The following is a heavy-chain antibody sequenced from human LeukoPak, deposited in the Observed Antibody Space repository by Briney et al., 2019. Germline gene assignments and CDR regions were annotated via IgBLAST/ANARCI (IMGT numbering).Heavy chain of an antibody. Sequence: SETLSLTCTVSGGSISSSSYYWGWIRQPPGKGLEWIGSIYYSGSTYYNPSLKSRVTISVDTSKNQFSLKLSSVTAADTAVYYCARHVAYYGQGYMDVWGKGTTVTISS. J-gene: IGHJ6*03. V-gene: IGHV4-39*01. CDR3: ARHVAYYGQGYMDV. D-gene: IGHD3-10*01. CDR1: GGSISSSSYY. CDR2: IYYSGST.